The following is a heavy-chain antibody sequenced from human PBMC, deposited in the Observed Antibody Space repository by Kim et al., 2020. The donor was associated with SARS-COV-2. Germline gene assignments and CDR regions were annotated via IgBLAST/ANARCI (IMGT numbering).Heavy chain of an antibody. Sequence: GASLKISCKGSGYSFTSYWIGWVRQMPGKGLEWMGVIYPGDSDTRYSPSFQGQVTISADKSINTAYLQWSSLKASDTAMYYCARSLHYYDSSGYEYWGQGTLVTVSS. CDR2: IYPGDSDT. CDR3: ARSLHYYDSSGYEY. D-gene: IGHD3-22*01. J-gene: IGHJ4*02. CDR1: GYSFTSYW. V-gene: IGHV5-51*01.